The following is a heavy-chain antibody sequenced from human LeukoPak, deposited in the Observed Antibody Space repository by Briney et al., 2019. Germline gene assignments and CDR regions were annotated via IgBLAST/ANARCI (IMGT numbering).Heavy chain of an antibody. CDR3: AKLVGATSY. J-gene: IGHJ4*02. CDR2: ISYDGSNK. Sequence: PGGSLRLSCAASGFTFSSYAMHWVRQAPGKGLEWVAVISYDGSNKYYADSVKGRFTISRDNSKNTLYLQMNSLRAEDTAVYYCAKLVGATSYWGQGTLVAVSS. D-gene: IGHD1-26*01. V-gene: IGHV3-30*04. CDR1: GFTFSSYA.